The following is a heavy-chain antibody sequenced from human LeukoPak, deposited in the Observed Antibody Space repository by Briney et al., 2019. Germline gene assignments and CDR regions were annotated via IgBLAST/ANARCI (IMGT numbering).Heavy chain of an antibody. CDR1: GGSISSGSYY. CDR2: IYTSGST. Sequence: SETLSLTCTVSGGSISSGSYYWSWIRQPAGKGLEWIGRIYTSGSTNYNPSLKSRVTISVDTSKNQFSLKLSSVTAAGTAVYYCASHLGRDVFDYWGQGVLVAVSS. V-gene: IGHV4-61*02. CDR3: ASHLGRDVFDY. J-gene: IGHJ4*02. D-gene: IGHD3-16*01.